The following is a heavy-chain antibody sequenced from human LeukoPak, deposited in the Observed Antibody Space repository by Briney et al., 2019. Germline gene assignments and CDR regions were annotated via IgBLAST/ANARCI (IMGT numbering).Heavy chain of an antibody. J-gene: IGHJ2*01. CDR2: IGTAGDI. CDR1: GFTFSSYD. D-gene: IGHD6-13*01. V-gene: IGHV3-13*01. CDR3: ARATYSSTWYSRYFDL. Sequence: GSLRLSCAASGFTFSSYDMHWVRQATGKGLEWVSGIGTAGDIYYPGSVKGRFTISRENAKKSLYLQMNSLRAGDTAVYYCARATYSSTWYSRYFDLWGRGTLVTASS.